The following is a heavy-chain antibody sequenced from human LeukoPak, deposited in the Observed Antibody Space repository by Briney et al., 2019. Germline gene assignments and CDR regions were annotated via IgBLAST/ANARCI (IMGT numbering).Heavy chain of an antibody. CDR1: GYTFTSYG. CDR2: ISAYNGNT. J-gene: IGHJ4*02. V-gene: IGHV1-18*01. D-gene: IGHD3-10*01. CDR3: ARPRGFYYYGSGSYYTYFDY. Sequence: ASVKVSCKASGYTFTSYGISWVRQAPGQGLEWMGWISAYNGNTNYARKLQGRVTMTTDTSTSTAYMELRSLRSDDTAVYYCARPRGFYYYGSGSYYTYFDYWGQGTLVTVSS.